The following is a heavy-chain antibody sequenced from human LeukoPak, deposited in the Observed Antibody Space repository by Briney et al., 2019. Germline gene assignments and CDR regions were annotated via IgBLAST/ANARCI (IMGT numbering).Heavy chain of an antibody. CDR1: GYTFTSYY. D-gene: IGHD6-13*01. V-gene: IGHV1-46*01. Sequence: ASVKVSCKASGYTFTSYYIHWVRQAPGQGLEWMGLINPSGSGTSYAQKFQGRLSMTRDTSTSTVYMEVSSLRSEDTAVYHCARDRLVAAAGYSFDYWGQGTLVTVSS. CDR2: INPSGSGT. J-gene: IGHJ4*02. CDR3: ARDRLVAAAGYSFDY.